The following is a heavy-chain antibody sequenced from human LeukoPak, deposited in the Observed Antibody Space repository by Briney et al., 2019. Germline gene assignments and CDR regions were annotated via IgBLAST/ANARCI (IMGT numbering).Heavy chain of an antibody. CDR3: ARVITPYGMDV. J-gene: IGHJ6*02. Sequence: GGSLRLSCAASGFTFSSYEMNWVRQAPGKGLEWVSCISSSGSTIYYADSVKGRFTISRDNAKNSLYLQMNSLRAEDTAVYYCARVITPYGMDVWGQGTTVTVSS. CDR1: GFTFSSYE. CDR2: ISSSGSTI. D-gene: IGHD3-22*01. V-gene: IGHV3-48*03.